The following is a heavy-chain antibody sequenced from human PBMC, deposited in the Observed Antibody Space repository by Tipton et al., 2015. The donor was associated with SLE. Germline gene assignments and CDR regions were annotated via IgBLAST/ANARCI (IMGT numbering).Heavy chain of an antibody. J-gene: IGHJ4*02. V-gene: IGHV4-59*11. D-gene: IGHD3-22*01. Sequence: TLSLTCTVSGGSISSHYWSWIRQPPGKGLEWIGYIYYSGSTNYNPSLKSRVTISVDTSQNQFSLKLSSVTAADTALYYCASSYSSAYFSYFFDYWGQGTLVTVSS. CDR1: GGSISSHY. CDR3: ASSYSSAYFSYFFDY. CDR2: IYYSGST.